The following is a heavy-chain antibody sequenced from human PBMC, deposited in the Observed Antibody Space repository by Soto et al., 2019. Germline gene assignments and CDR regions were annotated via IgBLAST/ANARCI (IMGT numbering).Heavy chain of an antibody. V-gene: IGHV1-69*13. D-gene: IGHD6-19*01. CDR1: GGTFSSYA. CDR2: IIPIFGTA. CDR3: ARGNPRIAVAVYYFDY. Sequence: GASVKVSCKASGGTFSSYAISWVRQAPGQGLEWMGGIIPIFGTANYAQKFQGRVTITADESTSTAYMELSSLRSEDTAVYYCARGNPRIAVAVYYFDYWGQGTLVTSPQ. J-gene: IGHJ4*02.